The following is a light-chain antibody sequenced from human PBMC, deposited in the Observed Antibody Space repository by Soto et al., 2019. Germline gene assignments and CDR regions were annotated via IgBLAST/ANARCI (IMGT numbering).Light chain of an antibody. J-gene: IGLJ1*01. V-gene: IGLV2-14*03. Sequence: QSALTQPASVSGSPGQSITISCTGTSSDVGAYDYVCWYQHHPGKAPRLIIYDVTDRPSGVSNRFSGSKSGDTASLTIFGLQAEDEANYYCSSYTSSSTYVFGSGTKLTVL. CDR1: SSDVGAYDY. CDR2: DVT. CDR3: SSYTSSSTYV.